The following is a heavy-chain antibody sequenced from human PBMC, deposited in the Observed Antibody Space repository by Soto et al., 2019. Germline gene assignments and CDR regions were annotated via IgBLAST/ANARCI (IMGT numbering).Heavy chain of an antibody. CDR2: IYYSGST. CDR3: ARAETYYYDSSGYWFDP. D-gene: IGHD3-22*01. J-gene: IGHJ5*02. Sequence: TCTVSGGSISSYYWSWIRQPPGKGLEWIGYIYYSGSTNYNPSLKSRVTISVDTSKNQFSLKLSSVTAADTAVYYCARAETYYYDSSGYWFDPWGQGTLVTVSS. CDR1: GGSISSYY. V-gene: IGHV4-59*01.